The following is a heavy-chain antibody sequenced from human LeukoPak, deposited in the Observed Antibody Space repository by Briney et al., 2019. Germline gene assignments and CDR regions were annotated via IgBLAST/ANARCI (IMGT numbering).Heavy chain of an antibody. J-gene: IGHJ4*02. CDR2: IIPIFGTA. CDR3: ASGYDYYDSSGYPYYFDY. V-gene: IGHV1-69*13. CDR1: GGTFSSYA. D-gene: IGHD3-22*01. Sequence: SVKVSCKASGGTFSSYAISCVRQAPGQGLEWMGGIIPIFGTANYAQKFQGRVTITADESTSTAYMELSSLRSEDTAVYYCASGYDYYDSSGYPYYFDYWGQGTLVTVSS.